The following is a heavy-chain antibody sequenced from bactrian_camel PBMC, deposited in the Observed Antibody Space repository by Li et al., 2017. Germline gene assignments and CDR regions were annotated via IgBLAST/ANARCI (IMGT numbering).Heavy chain of an antibody. CDR1: GFTFDDSD. CDR2: IASDGFT. Sequence: RLSCTASGFTFDDSDMGWYRQAPGNECELVSSIASDGFTYYADSVKGRFTISRDNAKNTLYLQLNSLKTEDTAMYYCAADRAPYAMGGSWPTTFGYWGQGTQVTVS. CDR3: AADRAPYAMGGSWPTTFGY. J-gene: IGHJ6*01. V-gene: IGHV3S55*01. D-gene: IGHD6*01.